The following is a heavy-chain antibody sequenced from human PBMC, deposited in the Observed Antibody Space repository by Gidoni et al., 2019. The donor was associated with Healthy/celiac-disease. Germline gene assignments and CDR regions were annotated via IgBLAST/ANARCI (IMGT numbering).Heavy chain of an antibody. V-gene: IGHV4-31*03. CDR1: GGSLSSRGYY. CDR3: ARGGSGSSEDY. J-gene: IGHJ4*02. CDR2: IYYSGST. D-gene: IGHD3-10*01. Sequence: QVQLQESGQGLVRPSQTLSLTCTVSGGSLSSRGYYWSWIRQHPGKGLEWIGYIYYSGSTYYNPSLKSRVTISVDTSKNQFSLKLSSVTAADTAVYYCARGGSGSSEDYWGQGTLVTVSS.